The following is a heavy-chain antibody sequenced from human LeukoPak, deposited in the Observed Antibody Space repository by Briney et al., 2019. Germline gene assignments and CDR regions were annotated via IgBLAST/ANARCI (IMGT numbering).Heavy chain of an antibody. CDR1: GFTFSSYS. J-gene: IGHJ4*02. CDR3: VRTGDQTLYGY. Sequence: GGSLRLSCAASGFTFSSYSMNWVRQAPGKGLEWVSSISSSSSYIYYADSVKGRFTVSRDNAKNSLYLQMNSLRAEDTAVYYCVRTGDQTLYGYWGQGTLVTVSS. V-gene: IGHV3-21*01. CDR2: ISSSSSYI. D-gene: IGHD7-27*01.